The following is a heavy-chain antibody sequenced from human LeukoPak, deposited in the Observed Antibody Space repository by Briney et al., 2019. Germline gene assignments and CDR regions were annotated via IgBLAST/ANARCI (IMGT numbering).Heavy chain of an antibody. D-gene: IGHD4-17*01. CDR2: FDPEDGET. J-gene: IGHJ3*02. CDR1: GYTLTELS. V-gene: IGHV1-24*01. Sequence: ASVKVSCKVSGYTLTELSMHWVRQAPGKGLGWMGGFDPEDGETIYAQKFQGRVTMTEDTSTDTAYMELSSLRSEDTAVYYCATQPIRDYEDAFDIWGQGTMVTVSS. CDR3: ATQPIRDYEDAFDI.